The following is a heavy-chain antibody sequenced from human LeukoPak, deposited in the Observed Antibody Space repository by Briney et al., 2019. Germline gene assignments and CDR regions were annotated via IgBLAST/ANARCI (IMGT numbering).Heavy chain of an antibody. Sequence: GGSLRLSCAASGFTFSSYAMSWVHQAPGKGLEWVSAISGSGGSTYYADSVKGRFTISRDNSKNTLYLQMNSLRAEDTAVYYCAKEKFIANPHVLLWFENWGQGTLVTVSS. D-gene: IGHD3-10*01. CDR1: GFTFSSYA. CDR2: ISGSGGST. J-gene: IGHJ5*02. V-gene: IGHV3-23*01. CDR3: AKEKFIANPHVLLWFEN.